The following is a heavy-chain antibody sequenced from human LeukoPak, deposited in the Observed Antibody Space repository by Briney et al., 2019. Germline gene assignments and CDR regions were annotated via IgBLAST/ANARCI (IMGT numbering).Heavy chain of an antibody. V-gene: IGHV4-59*12. CDR1: GGSISSYY. CDR3: ARGSVYDSSTFDI. Sequence: SETLSLTCTVSGGSISSYYWSWIRQPPGKGLEWIGYIYYSGSTNYNPSLKSRVAISVDRSKNQFSLKLTSVTAADTAVYYCARGSVYDSSTFDIWGQGTMVTVSS. J-gene: IGHJ3*02. CDR2: IYYSGST. D-gene: IGHD3-22*01.